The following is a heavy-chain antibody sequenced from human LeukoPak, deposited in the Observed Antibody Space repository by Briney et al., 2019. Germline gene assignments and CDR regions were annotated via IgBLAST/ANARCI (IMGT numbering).Heavy chain of an antibody. CDR3: ARDKRQVATAIRYLDV. Sequence: GGSLRLSCAASGFTFSSYEMNWVRQSPGKGLEWVSYINSDGNTVYYADSVKGRFTIFRDNAKNSLYLQMNSLRAEDTAVYYCARDKRQVATAIRYLDVWGKGTTVTVSS. D-gene: IGHD2-21*02. V-gene: IGHV3-48*03. CDR1: GFTFSSYE. CDR2: INSDGNTV. J-gene: IGHJ6*03.